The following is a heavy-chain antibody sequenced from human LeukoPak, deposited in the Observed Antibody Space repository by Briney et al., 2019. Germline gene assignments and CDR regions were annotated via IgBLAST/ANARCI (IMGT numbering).Heavy chain of an antibody. Sequence: ASVKVSFKYTGGTFSSYAISWVRPPPGQGLEWMGRIIPILGIANYPQRLYGRATLTADTSTSTAYMELRSLRSDDTAVYYCARGARAMEYGSGWYRDWFDPWGQGTLVTVSS. V-gene: IGHV1-69*04. J-gene: IGHJ5*02. CDR3: ARGARAMEYGSGWYRDWFDP. CDR2: IIPILGIA. CDR1: GGTFSSYA. D-gene: IGHD6-19*01.